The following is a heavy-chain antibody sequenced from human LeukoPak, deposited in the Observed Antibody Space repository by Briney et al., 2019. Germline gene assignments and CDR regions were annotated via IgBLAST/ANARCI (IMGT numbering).Heavy chain of an antibody. V-gene: IGHV3-23*01. Sequence: PGGSLRLSCATSGFTFSSYAISWVRQAPGKGLEWVSAISGSGGSTYYADSVKGRFTISRDNSKNTLHLQMNSLRAEDTAVYYCAKTKLGYCSGGSCYSRHYRLDYWGQGTLVTVSS. CDR3: AKTKLGYCSGGSCYSRHYRLDY. J-gene: IGHJ4*02. CDR1: GFTFSSYA. D-gene: IGHD2-15*01. CDR2: ISGSGGST.